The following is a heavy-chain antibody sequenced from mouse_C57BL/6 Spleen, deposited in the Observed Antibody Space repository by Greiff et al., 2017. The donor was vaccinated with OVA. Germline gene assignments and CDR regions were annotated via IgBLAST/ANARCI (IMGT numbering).Heavy chain of an antibody. CDR2: IVPSDSYT. Sequence: QVQLQQPGAELVKPGASVKLSCKASGYTFTSYWMQWVKQRPGQGLEWIGEIVPSDSYTNYNQKFKGKATLTVDPSSSTAYMQLSSLTSEDSAVYYCARDGGYYYGSSPYYYAMDYWGQGTSVTVSS. J-gene: IGHJ4*01. CDR1: GYTFTSYW. D-gene: IGHD1-1*01. V-gene: IGHV1-50*01. CDR3: ARDGGYYYGSSPYYYAMDY.